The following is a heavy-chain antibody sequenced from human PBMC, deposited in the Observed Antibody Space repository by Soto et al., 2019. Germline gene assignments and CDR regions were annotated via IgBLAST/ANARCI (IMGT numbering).Heavy chain of an antibody. J-gene: IGHJ5*02. D-gene: IGHD2-8*01. CDR2: IYYSGST. CDR1: GGSINSFY. CDR3: VREEGVGWFDP. Sequence: SETLSLTCTVSGGSINSFYWSWIRQPPGKGLEWIGYIYYSGSTNYNPSLNSRVTISVDTSKNQFSLKLSSVTAADTAVYFCVREEGVGWFDPWGQGTLVTVSS. V-gene: IGHV4-59*01.